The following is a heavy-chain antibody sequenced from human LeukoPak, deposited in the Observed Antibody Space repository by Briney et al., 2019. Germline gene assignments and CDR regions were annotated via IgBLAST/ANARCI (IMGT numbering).Heavy chain of an antibody. V-gene: IGHV3-23*01. CDR3: ARPASRGVGRYFDL. Sequence: GGSLRLACAASGFPFRNYAMSWVRQAPGKGLELVSALSGSGDNTYYADCVKGRFTISRDNSKNTLYLQMNSLRAEDTALYYCARPASRGVGRYFDLWGRGSLVTVSS. D-gene: IGHD3-10*01. CDR1: GFPFRNYA. CDR2: LSGSGDNT. J-gene: IGHJ2*01.